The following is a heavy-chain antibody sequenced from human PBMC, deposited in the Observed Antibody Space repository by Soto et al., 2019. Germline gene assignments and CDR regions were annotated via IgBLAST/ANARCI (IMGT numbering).Heavy chain of an antibody. J-gene: IGHJ4*02. CDR2: IYNSGST. CDR1: GASISSGDYY. CDR3: ARDKSTLIPGGNLDY. V-gene: IGHV4-30-4*01. Sequence: QVQLQESGPGLVKPSQTLSLSCTVSGASISSGDYYWSWIRQPPGKGLEWIGSIYNSGSTYYNPSLKSRTTISVDTSKNQFSLNLSSVTAADTAVYYCARDKSTLIPGGNLDYWGQGTLVTVSS. D-gene: IGHD3-22*01.